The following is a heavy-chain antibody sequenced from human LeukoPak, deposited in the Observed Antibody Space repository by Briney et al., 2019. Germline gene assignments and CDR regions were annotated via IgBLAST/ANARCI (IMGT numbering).Heavy chain of an antibody. D-gene: IGHD3-9*01. V-gene: IGHV4-39*07. J-gene: IGHJ6*02. CDR2: IYYSGST. CDR3: ARTYFDILTGYYIPLDV. Sequence: SETLSLTCTVSGGSISSSSYYWGWIRQPPGKGLEWIGSIYYSGSTYYNPSLKSRVTISVDTSKIQFSLKLSSVTAADTAVYYCARTYFDILTGYYIPLDVWGQGTAVTVSS. CDR1: GGSISSSSYY.